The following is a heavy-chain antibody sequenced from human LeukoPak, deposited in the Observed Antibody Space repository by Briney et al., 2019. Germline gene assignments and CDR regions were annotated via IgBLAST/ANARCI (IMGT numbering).Heavy chain of an antibody. J-gene: IGHJ4*02. CDR1: GFTFDDYA. V-gene: IGHV3-9*01. CDR2: ISWNSGCI. D-gene: IGHD6-19*01. CDR3: AKDYASGWLNLYFDY. Sequence: GRSLRLSCAASGFTFDDYAMHWVRQAPGKGLEWVSGISWNSGCIGYADSVKGRFTISRDNAKNSLYLQMNSLRAEDTALHYCAKDYASGWLNLYFDYWGQGTLVTVSS.